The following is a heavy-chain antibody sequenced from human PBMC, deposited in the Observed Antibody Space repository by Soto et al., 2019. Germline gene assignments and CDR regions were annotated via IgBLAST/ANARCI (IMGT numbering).Heavy chain of an antibody. CDR3: AKSVYNWNDGFFDY. CDR2: ISYDGNNK. J-gene: IGHJ4*02. CDR1: GFTFSTYG. Sequence: QVQLVESGGGVVQPGRSLRLSCAASGFTFSTYGMHWVRQAPGKGQEWVAVISYDGNNKYYADSVKGRFTISRDNSKNTLYLQMSSLRAEDTAVYYCAKSVYNWNDGFFDYWGQGTLVTVSS. D-gene: IGHD1-1*01. V-gene: IGHV3-30*18.